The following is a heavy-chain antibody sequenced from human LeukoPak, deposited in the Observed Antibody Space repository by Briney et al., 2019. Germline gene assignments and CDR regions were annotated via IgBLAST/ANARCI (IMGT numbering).Heavy chain of an antibody. CDR3: ARRYGGGGREYFHH. J-gene: IGHJ1*01. Sequence: GESLKISCKGSGYKFNAYWIGWVRQMPGKGLEWMGIIYPSDSDTTYSPSFQGQVTISADKSISTAYLQWSSLKASDTAMYYCARRYGGGGREYFHHWGQGTLVTVSS. CDR2: IYPSDSDT. V-gene: IGHV5-51*01. D-gene: IGHD3-16*01. CDR1: GYKFNAYW.